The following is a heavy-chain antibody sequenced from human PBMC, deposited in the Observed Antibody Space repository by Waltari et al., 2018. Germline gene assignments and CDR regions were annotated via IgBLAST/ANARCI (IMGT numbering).Heavy chain of an antibody. J-gene: IGHJ4*02. CDR2: IYYSGST. D-gene: IGHD1-26*01. CDR1: GGSISSSSHY. Sequence: QLQLQESGPGLVKPSETLSLTCTVSGGSISSSSHYWGWIRQPPGKGLEWIGSIYYSGSTYYNPSLKSRVTISVDTSKNQFSLKLSSVTAADTAVYYYARRREDDYGDYWGQGTLVTVSS. CDR3: ARRREDDYGDY. V-gene: IGHV4-39*01.